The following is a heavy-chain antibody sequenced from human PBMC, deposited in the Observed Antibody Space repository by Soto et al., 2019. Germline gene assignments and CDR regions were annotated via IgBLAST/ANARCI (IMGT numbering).Heavy chain of an antibody. J-gene: IGHJ4*02. CDR2: IYYSGST. CDR3: ARWIQLPQPNYFDY. V-gene: IGHV4-31*03. Sequence: PSETLSLTCTVSGGSISSGGYYWSWIRQHPGKGLEWIGYIYYSGSTYYNPSLKSRVTISVDTSKNQFSLKLSSVTAADTAVYYCARWIQLPQPNYFDYWGQGTLVSVSS. D-gene: IGHD5-18*01. CDR1: GGSISSGGYY.